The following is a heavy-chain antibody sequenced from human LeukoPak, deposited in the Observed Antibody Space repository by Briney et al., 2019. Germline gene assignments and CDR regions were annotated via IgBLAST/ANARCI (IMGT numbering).Heavy chain of an antibody. CDR2: AYYRSRWYI. Sequence: SQTLSLTCAISGDSVSGSPAVWNWIRQSPSRGLEWLGRAYYRSRWYIDYAVSVKGRITITPDTSKNQFSLQLNSVTPEDTAVYYCARGAVRGGTNFDYWGQGTLVTVSS. CDR3: ARGAVRGGTNFDY. V-gene: IGHV6-1*01. J-gene: IGHJ4*02. D-gene: IGHD3-10*01. CDR1: GDSVSGSPAV.